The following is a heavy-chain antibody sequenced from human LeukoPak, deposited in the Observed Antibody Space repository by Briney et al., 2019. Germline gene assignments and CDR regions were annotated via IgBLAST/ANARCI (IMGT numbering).Heavy chain of an antibody. J-gene: IGHJ4*02. CDR1: GGTFSSYA. V-gene: IGHV1-69*01. CDR2: IIPIFGTA. Sequence: VASVKVSCKASGGTFSSYAISWVRQAPGQGLEWMGGIIPIFGTANYAQKFQGRVTITADESTSTAYMELSSLRSEDTAVYYCARGSNDYVWGSYDYWGQGTLVTVSS. CDR3: ARGSNDYVWGSYDY. D-gene: IGHD3-16*01.